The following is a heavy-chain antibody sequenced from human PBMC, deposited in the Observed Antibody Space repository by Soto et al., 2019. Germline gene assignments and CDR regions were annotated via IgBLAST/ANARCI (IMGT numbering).Heavy chain of an antibody. J-gene: IGHJ4*02. D-gene: IGHD2-21*02. CDR1: GYTFTSYA. V-gene: IGHV1-3*01. CDR2: INAGNGNT. CDR3: ARSIVVVTALDY. Sequence: ASGKVSCKASGYTFTSYAMHWVRQAPGQRLEWMGWINAGNGNTKYSQKFQGRVTITRDTSASTAYMELSSLRSEDTAVYYCARSIVVVTALDYSGQGTLVTVSS.